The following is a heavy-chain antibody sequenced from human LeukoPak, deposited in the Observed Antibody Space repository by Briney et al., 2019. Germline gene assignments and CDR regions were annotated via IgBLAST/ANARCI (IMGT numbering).Heavy chain of an antibody. V-gene: IGHV3-53*01. CDR1: EFTVSNNY. Sequence: PGGSLRLSCAASEFTVSNNYMSWVRQAPGKGLEWVSGFYGGDSTYFADSVKRRFTISRDNSKNTLYLQMNSLRAEDTAVYYCARNLRSGDSSYYFDYWGQGTLVTVSP. J-gene: IGHJ4*02. CDR2: FYGGDST. CDR3: ARNLRSGDSSYYFDY. D-gene: IGHD2-15*01.